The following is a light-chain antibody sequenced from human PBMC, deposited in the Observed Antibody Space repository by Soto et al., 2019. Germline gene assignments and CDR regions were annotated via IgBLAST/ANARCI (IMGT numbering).Light chain of an antibody. CDR2: GAS. J-gene: IGKJ4*01. V-gene: IGKV3-15*01. Sequence: EIVVTQSPATLSVSPVERATLSCTASQSVSSNLAWYQQKPGQAPRLLFYGASTRATGIPARFSGSGSGTEFTLTISSLQSEDFAVYYCQQYNNWPPLTFGGGTKVDIK. CDR1: QSVSSN. CDR3: QQYNNWPPLT.